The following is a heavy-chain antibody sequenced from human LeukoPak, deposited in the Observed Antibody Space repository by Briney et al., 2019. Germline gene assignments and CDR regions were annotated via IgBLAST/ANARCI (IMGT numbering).Heavy chain of an antibody. CDR1: GFTFCIYA. Sequence: AGGSLRLSCAASGFTFCIYAMSGVPQAPGKGLQWVSSITSSGDGTYYADSVKGRSTISRDNSENMLYLQMNSLRVEDTAVYFCAKDRPNYYGSNGHYYRRDGDYWGQGTLVTVSS. D-gene: IGHD3-22*01. V-gene: IGHV3-23*01. CDR2: ITSSGDGT. CDR3: AKDRPNYYGSNGHYYRRDGDY. J-gene: IGHJ4*02.